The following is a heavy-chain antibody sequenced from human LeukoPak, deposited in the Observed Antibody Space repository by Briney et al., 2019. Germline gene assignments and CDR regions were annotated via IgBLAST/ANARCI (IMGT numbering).Heavy chain of an antibody. Sequence: SVKVSCKASGGTFSSYAISWVRQAPGQGLEWMGGIIPIFGTANYAQKFQGRVTITTDESTSTAYMELSSLRSEDTAVYYCARAYYDILTGYYNGAFDIWGQGTMVTVSS. J-gene: IGHJ3*02. CDR3: ARAYYDILTGYYNGAFDI. D-gene: IGHD3-9*01. CDR1: GGTFSSYA. V-gene: IGHV1-69*05. CDR2: IIPIFGTA.